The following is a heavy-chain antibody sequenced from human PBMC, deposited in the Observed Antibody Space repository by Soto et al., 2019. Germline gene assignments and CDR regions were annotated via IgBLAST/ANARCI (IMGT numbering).Heavy chain of an antibody. V-gene: IGHV3-33*01. J-gene: IGHJ4*02. CDR1: GFTFSSYG. CDR2: IWYDGSNK. CDR3: ARIPPYYDILTGYYNVEGFDY. Sequence: GSLRLSCAASGFTFSSYGMHWVRQAPGKGLEWVAVIWYDGSNKYYADSVKGRFTISRDNSKNTLYLQMNSLRAEDTAVYYCARIPPYYDILTGYYNVEGFDYWGQGTLVTVSS. D-gene: IGHD3-9*01.